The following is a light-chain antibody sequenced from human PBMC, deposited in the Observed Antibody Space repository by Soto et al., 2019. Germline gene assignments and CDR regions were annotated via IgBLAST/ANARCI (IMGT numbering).Light chain of an antibody. V-gene: IGKV3-15*01. Sequence: EIVMTQSPATLSVSPGERATLSCRASQSVSSNLAWYQQKPGQAPRLLIYGASTRATGIPARLSGSGSGTEFTLTICSLQSEDFAVYYCQQYNNWPTFGQGTKVEIK. CDR2: GAS. J-gene: IGKJ1*01. CDR1: QSVSSN. CDR3: QQYNNWPT.